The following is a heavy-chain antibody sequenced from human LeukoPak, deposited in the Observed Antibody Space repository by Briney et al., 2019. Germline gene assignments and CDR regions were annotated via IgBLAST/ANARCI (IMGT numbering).Heavy chain of an antibody. V-gene: IGHV3-33*01. CDR1: GFTFSSYG. D-gene: IGHD2-15*01. Sequence: PGGSLRLSCAASGFTFSSYGMNWVRQAPGKGLEWVAVIWYDGSNKYYADSVKGRFTISRDNSKNTLYLQMNSLRAEDAAVYYCGREDGRWGQGTLVTVSS. J-gene: IGHJ4*02. CDR2: IWYDGSNK. CDR3: GREDGR.